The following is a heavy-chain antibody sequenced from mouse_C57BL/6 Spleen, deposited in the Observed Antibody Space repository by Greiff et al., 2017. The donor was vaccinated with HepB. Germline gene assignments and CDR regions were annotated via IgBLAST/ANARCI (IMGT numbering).Heavy chain of an antibody. CDR2: ISDGGSYT. V-gene: IGHV5-4*01. D-gene: IGHD4-1*01. CDR3: ARENWDPQYFDY. J-gene: IGHJ2*01. Sequence: EVTLQESGGGLVKPGGSLKLSCAASGFTFSSYAMSWVRQTPEKRLEWVATISDGGSYTYYPDNVKGRFTISRDNAKNNLYLQMSHLKSEATAMYYCARENWDPQYFDYWGQGTTLTVSS. CDR1: GFTFSSYA.